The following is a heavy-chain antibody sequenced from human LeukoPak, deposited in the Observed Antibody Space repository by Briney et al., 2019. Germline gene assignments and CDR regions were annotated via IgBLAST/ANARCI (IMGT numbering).Heavy chain of an antibody. Sequence: GGSLRLSCAASGFTVSNGYMSWVRQAPGKGPEFASIIYTGGSTHYVDSVKGRFSISRDNSKNTLYLQMNSLRVEDTAVYYCVKAQLQGAFDIWGQGTMVTVSS. CDR2: IYTGGST. J-gene: IGHJ3*02. CDR3: VKAQLQGAFDI. V-gene: IGHV3-53*01. CDR1: GFTVSNGY. D-gene: IGHD5-24*01.